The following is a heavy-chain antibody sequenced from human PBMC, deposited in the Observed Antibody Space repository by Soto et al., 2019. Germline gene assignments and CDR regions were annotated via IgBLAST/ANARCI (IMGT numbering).Heavy chain of an antibody. CDR3: ARQVVAVTDAIREGFYYGMDV. D-gene: IGHD2-2*01. CDR1: GYSFTSYW. V-gene: IGHV5-51*01. Sequence: PRESLKISCKGSGYSFTSYWIGWVRQMPGKGLEWMGIIYPGDSDTRYSPSFQGQVTISADKSISTAYLQWSSLKASDTAMYYCARQVVAVTDAIREGFYYGMDVWGQGTTVTVSS. CDR2: IYPGDSDT. J-gene: IGHJ6*02.